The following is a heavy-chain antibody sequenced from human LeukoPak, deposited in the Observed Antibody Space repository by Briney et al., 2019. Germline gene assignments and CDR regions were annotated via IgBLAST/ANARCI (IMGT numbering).Heavy chain of an antibody. CDR2: IWYDGSNK. CDR1: GFTFSSYG. J-gene: IGHJ6*02. Sequence: GGSLRLSCAASGFTFSSYGMPWVRQAPGKGLEWVAVIWYDGSNKYYADSVKGRLTISRDNSKNTLYLQMNSLRAEDTAVYYCARDPHSSSYFIQYYYGMDVWGQGTTVTVSS. CDR3: ARDPHSSSYFIQYYYGMDV. D-gene: IGHD6-13*01. V-gene: IGHV3-33*01.